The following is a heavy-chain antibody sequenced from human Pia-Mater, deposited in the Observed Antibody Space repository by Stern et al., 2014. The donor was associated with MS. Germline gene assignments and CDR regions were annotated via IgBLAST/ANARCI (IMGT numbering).Heavy chain of an antibody. Sequence: VQLVQSGGGVVQPGRPLRLSCVASGFTLGSCAMHWVRQAPGKGLAWVAGVSYDGINKYYADSVKGRFTISRDNSQNTLYMQMSSLRPEDTAVYYCAKDRQYLTYFFDHWGQGSLVTVSS. V-gene: IGHV3-30*18. CDR1: GFTLGSCA. CDR2: VSYDGINK. J-gene: IGHJ5*02. CDR3: AKDRQYLTYFFDH. D-gene: IGHD2/OR15-2a*01.